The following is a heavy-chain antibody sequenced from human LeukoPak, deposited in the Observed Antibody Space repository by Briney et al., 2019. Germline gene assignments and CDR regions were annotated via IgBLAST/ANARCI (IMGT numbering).Heavy chain of an antibody. J-gene: IGHJ4*02. V-gene: IGHV5-51*01. CDR2: IYPGDSDT. CDR1: GYTFSTYW. Sequence: GESLKISCKSSGYTFSTYWIGWVRQMPEKGLEWMGIIYPGDSDTKYSPSFQGQVTISADKSISTAYLQWSSLKASDTAMYYCARQNDFRLDYWGQGTLVTVSS. CDR3: ARQNDFRLDY. D-gene: IGHD3-3*01.